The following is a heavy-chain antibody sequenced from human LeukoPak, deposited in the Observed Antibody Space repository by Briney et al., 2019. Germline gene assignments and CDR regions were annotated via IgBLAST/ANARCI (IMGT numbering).Heavy chain of an antibody. Sequence: GGSLRLSCSASGFTFSSYAMHWVRQAPGKGLEYVSAISSNGGSTYYADSVKGRFTISRDNSKNTLYLQMGSLRTEDMAVYYCARVSSGWYGYWGQGTLVTVSS. CDR2: ISSNGGST. CDR1: GFTFSSYA. V-gene: IGHV3-64*02. CDR3: ARVSSGWYGY. D-gene: IGHD6-19*01. J-gene: IGHJ1*01.